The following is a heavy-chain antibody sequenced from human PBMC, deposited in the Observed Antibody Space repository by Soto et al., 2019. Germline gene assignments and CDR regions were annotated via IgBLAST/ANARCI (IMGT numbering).Heavy chain of an antibody. CDR1: GFTFSSYA. V-gene: IGHV3-23*01. J-gene: IGHJ4*02. Sequence: EVQLLESGGGLVQPGGSLRLSCAASGFTFSSYAMRWVRQAPGKGLEWVSAISGSGGSTYYADSVKGRFTISRDNCKTTLYLQMTSLRAEGTAVYYCARRGSGSYYGYWGQGTLVTVSS. CDR2: ISGSGGST. CDR3: ARRGSGSYYGY. D-gene: IGHD1-26*01.